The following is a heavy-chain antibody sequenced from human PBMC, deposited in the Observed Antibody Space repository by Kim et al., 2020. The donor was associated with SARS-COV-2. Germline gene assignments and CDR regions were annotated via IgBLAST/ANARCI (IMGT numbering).Heavy chain of an antibody. D-gene: IGHD3-10*01. CDR3: AKDSRSGNWDWFDP. V-gene: IGHV3-23*01. J-gene: IGHJ5*02. Sequence: ADAVKVRFTISRDNSKTTLDLQMNSLRAEDTAVYYCAKDSRSGNWDWFDPWGQGTLVTVSS.